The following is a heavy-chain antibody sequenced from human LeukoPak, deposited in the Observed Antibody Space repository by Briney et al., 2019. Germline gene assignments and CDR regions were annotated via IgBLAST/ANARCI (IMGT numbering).Heavy chain of an antibody. CDR1: GGSISSSSYY. Sequence: SETLSLTCTVSGGSISSSSYYWGWIRQPPGKGLEWIGSIYYSGSTYYNPSLKSRVTISVDTSKNQFSLKLSSVTAADTAVYYCARASYGSGSYGKDYYYYMDVWGKGTTVTVSS. CDR2: IYYSGST. J-gene: IGHJ6*03. CDR3: ARASYGSGSYGKDYYYYMDV. D-gene: IGHD3-10*01. V-gene: IGHV4-39*01.